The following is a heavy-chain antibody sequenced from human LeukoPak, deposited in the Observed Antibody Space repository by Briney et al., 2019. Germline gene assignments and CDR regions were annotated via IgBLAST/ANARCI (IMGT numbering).Heavy chain of an antibody. V-gene: IGHV4-4*07. CDR3: ARARSGWYFDY. CDR1: GGSLIGYY. D-gene: IGHD6-19*01. Sequence: SETLSLTCTISGGSLIGYYWPWIRQPAGKGLEWIGRISSSGSTNYNPSLKSRVTMSVDTSKNQVSLRLSSVTAADTAVYYCARARSGWYFDYWGQGNLVTVSS. J-gene: IGHJ4*02. CDR2: ISSSGST.